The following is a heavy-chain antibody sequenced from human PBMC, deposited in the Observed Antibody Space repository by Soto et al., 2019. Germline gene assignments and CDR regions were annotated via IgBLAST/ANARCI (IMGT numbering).Heavy chain of an antibody. Sequence: GGSLRLSCAASGFTFSSYWMSWVRQAPGKGLEWVAKIKQDGSEKYYVDSVTGRFTISRDNAKNSLYLQMNSLRAADTAVYYCARGVAARYFDLWGRGTLVTVSS. V-gene: IGHV3-7*01. CDR2: IKQDGSEK. CDR1: GFTFSSYW. D-gene: IGHD6-6*01. CDR3: ARGVAARYFDL. J-gene: IGHJ2*01.